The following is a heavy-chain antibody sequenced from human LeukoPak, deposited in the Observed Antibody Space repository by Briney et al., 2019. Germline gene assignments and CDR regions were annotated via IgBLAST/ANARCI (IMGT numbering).Heavy chain of an antibody. J-gene: IGHJ4*02. D-gene: IGHD3-16*01. CDR2: IYYSGST. CDR1: GGSISTYY. Sequence: SETLSLTCTVSGGSISTYYWSWIRQPPGKGLEWIGYIYYSGSTNYNPSLKSRVTISVDTSKNQFSLKLSSVTAADTAVYYCARGFGDGGDYWGQGTLVTVSS. CDR3: ARGFGDGGDY. V-gene: IGHV4-59*01.